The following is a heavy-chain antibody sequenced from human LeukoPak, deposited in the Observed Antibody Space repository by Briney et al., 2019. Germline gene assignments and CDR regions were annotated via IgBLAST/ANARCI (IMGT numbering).Heavy chain of an antibody. Sequence: PSETLSLTCTVSGGSISSGGYYWSWIRQPPGKGLEWIGYIYYSGSTNYNPSLKSRVTISVDTSKNQFSLKLSSVTAADTAVYYCARYEPSWAVDYWGQGTLVTVSS. D-gene: IGHD3-10*01. CDR1: GGSISSGGYY. CDR3: ARYEPSWAVDY. V-gene: IGHV4-61*08. J-gene: IGHJ4*02. CDR2: IYYSGST.